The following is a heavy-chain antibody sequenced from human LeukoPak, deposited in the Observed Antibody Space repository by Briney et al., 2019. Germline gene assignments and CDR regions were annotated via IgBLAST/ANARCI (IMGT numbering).Heavy chain of an antibody. J-gene: IGHJ5*01. V-gene: IGHV4-59*01. Sequence: SETLSLTCTVSSGSISGYYWSWIRQPPGKGLEFIGWIFYTGTTYYNPSLKSRVTTSVDTSRNQFSLTLTSVTAADTAVYYCARYAMSSGPSNWFDSWGRGTLVTVSS. CDR3: ARYAMSSGPSNWFDS. CDR2: IFYTGTT. D-gene: IGHD2-2*01. CDR1: SGSISGYY.